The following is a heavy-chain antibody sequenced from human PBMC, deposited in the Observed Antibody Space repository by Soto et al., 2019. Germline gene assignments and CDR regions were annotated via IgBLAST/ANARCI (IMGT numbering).Heavy chain of an antibody. J-gene: IGHJ5*02. CDR1: GGTFSSYA. D-gene: IGHD3-10*01. Sequence: SVKVSCKASGGTFSSYAISWVRQAPGQGLEWMGEIIPIFGTANYAQKFQGRVTITADESTSTAYMELSSLRSEDTAVYYCARDYGFGELFDPWGQGTLVTVSS. V-gene: IGHV1-69*13. CDR3: ARDYGFGELFDP. CDR2: IIPIFGTA.